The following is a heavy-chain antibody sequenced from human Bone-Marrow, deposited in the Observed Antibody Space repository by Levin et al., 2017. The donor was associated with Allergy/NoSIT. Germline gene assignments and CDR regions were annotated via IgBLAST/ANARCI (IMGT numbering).Heavy chain of an antibody. CDR3: ARTMVQGVHWFDP. Sequence: ASVKVSCKASGYTFTGYYMHWVRQAPGQGLEWMGRINPNSGGTNYAQKFQGRVTMTRDTSISTAYMELSRLRSDDTAVYYCARTMVQGVHWFDPWGQGTLVTVSS. D-gene: IGHD3-10*01. J-gene: IGHJ5*02. CDR1: GYTFTGYY. CDR2: INPNSGGT. V-gene: IGHV1-2*06.